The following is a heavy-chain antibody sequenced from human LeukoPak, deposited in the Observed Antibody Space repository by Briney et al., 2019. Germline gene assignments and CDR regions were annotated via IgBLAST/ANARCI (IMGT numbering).Heavy chain of an antibody. V-gene: IGHV3-23*01. CDR3: AKETRSWYSSGNGMDV. CDR1: GFTFSTFA. D-gene: IGHD6-13*01. Sequence: GGSLRLSCFASGFTFSTFAMNWVRPAPGKGVEWVSSISETGRSTYYADSVKGQFTISRDNSKNTLYLQMNSLRAEDTALYYCAKETRSWYSSGNGMDVWGQGTTVTVSS. CDR2: ISETGRST. J-gene: IGHJ6*02.